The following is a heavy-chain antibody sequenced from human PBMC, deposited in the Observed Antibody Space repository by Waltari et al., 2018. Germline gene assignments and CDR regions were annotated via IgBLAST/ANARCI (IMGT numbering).Heavy chain of an antibody. CDR2: NNHSGST. J-gene: IGHJ5*02. D-gene: IGHD3-22*01. CDR1: GGSFSDYY. V-gene: IGHV4-34*01. CDR3: ARAPPYYYDSSGYNP. Sequence: QVQLQQWGAGLLKPSETLSLTCAVYGGSFSDYYWSWIRQPPGKGLGWIGENNHSGSTHHKPSLKSRVTISVNTSKNQFSLKLSSVTAADTAVYYCARAPPYYYDSSGYNPWGQGTLVTVSS.